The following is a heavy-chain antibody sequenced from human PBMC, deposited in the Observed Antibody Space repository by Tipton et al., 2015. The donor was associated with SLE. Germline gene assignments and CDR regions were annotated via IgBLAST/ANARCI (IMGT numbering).Heavy chain of an antibody. J-gene: IGHJ2*01. Sequence: TLSLTCNVSGGSISIGGYYWSWIRKHPGKGLEWIGYTYCSGSPYYNPSLKSRVTISLDTSKSQFYLGLSSVTAADTAVYYCASRGYIYGGWYFDLWGRGILVTVSS. V-gene: IGHV4-31*03. CDR2: TYCSGSP. CDR1: GGSISIGGYY. D-gene: IGHD5-18*01. CDR3: ASRGYIYGGWYFDL.